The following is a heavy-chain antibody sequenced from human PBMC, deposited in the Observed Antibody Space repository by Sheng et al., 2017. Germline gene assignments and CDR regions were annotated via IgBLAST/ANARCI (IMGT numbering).Heavy chain of an antibody. Sequence: EVQLVESGGGLVQPGESLRLSCAASGFTFSSYWMHWVRQAPGKGLVWVSLIYSGGTTKYADSVRGRFTISRDSSKNTLYLQMNSLRAEDTAVYYCTGTTEGAYWGQGALVTVSS. J-gene: IGHJ4*02. CDR2: IYSGGTT. CDR3: TGTTEGAY. V-gene: IGHV3-74*03. D-gene: IGHD1-1*01. CDR1: GFTFSSYW.